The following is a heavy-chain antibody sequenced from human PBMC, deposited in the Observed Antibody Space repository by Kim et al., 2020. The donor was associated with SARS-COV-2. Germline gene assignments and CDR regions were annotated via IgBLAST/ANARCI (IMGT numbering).Heavy chain of an antibody. V-gene: IGHV4-59*01. D-gene: IGHD1-26*01. Sequence: SETLSLTCTVSGGSISSYYWSWIWQPPGKGLEWIGYIYYSGSTNYNPSLKSRVTISVDTSKNQFSLKLSSVTAADTAVYYCARDGPGRGYSGSYLDYWGQGALVTVSS. CDR2: IYYSGST. CDR1: GGSISSYY. J-gene: IGHJ4*02. CDR3: ARDGPGRGYSGSYLDY.